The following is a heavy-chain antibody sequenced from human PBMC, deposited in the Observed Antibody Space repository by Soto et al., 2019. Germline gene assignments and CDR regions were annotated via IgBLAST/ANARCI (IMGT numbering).Heavy chain of an antibody. D-gene: IGHD6-13*01. CDR1: GGSFSGYY. Sequence: PSETLSLTCAVYGGSFSGYYWSWIRQPPGKGLEWIGEINHSGSTNYNPSLKSRVTISVDTSKNQFSLKLSSVTAADTAVYYCARWYSSSWYFGMDVWGQGTTVTVSS. V-gene: IGHV4-34*01. CDR2: INHSGST. CDR3: ARWYSSSWYFGMDV. J-gene: IGHJ6*02.